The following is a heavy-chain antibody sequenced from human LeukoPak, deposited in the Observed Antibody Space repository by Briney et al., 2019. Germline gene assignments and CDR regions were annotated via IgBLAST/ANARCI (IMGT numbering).Heavy chain of an antibody. V-gene: IGHV3-30-3*01. J-gene: IGHJ4*02. CDR2: ISYDGSNK. CDR3: ARGLLMGDYVWGSYDY. CDR1: GFTFSSYA. D-gene: IGHD3-16*01. Sequence: GRSLRLSCAASGFTFSSYAMHWVRQAPGKGLEWVAVISYDGSNKYYADSVKGRFTISRDNSKNTLYLQMNSLRAEDTAVYYCARGLLMGDYVWGSYDYRGQGTLVTVSS.